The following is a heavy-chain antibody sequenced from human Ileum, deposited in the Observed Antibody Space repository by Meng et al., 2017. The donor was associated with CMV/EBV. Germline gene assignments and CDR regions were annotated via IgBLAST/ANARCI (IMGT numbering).Heavy chain of an antibody. V-gene: IGHV1-2*02. Sequence: QMQGVQSGTELKKPGASVKVSCKASGNIFTGYYIHWVRQAPGQGLEWVGCINLNSGVIDFAQKFQGRITLTRDTSTTTAYMELTRLIYDDTAVYYCARENWVYDYWGQGTLVTVSS. J-gene: IGHJ4*02. CDR2: INLNSGVI. D-gene: IGHD7-27*01. CDR3: ARENWVYDY. CDR1: GNIFTGYY.